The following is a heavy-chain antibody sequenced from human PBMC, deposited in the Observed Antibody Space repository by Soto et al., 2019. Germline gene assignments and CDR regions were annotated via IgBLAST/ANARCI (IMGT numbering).Heavy chain of an antibody. CDR3: ANSRGGTFLGYHGMDI. V-gene: IGHV1-69*01. CDR2: IIPVFGRV. J-gene: IGHJ6*02. D-gene: IGHD3-16*01. CDR1: GGTFSSRA. Sequence: QVQLVQSGPEVKKTGTSVKVSCKASGGTFSSRAISWVRQAPGQGLEWMGGIIPVFGRVNYAEKFQDRVTTTADEATGTVYMELISLRSEDTALYFCANSRGGTFLGYHGMDIWGQGTTVSDSS.